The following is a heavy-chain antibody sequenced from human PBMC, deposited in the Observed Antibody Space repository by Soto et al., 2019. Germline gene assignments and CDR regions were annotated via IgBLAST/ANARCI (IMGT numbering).Heavy chain of an antibody. CDR3: ARDVLEYQLPSSPLFDY. Sequence: PGGSLRLSCAASGFTFSSYSMNWVRQAPGKGLEWVSYISSSSSTIYYADSVKGRFTISRDNAKNSLYLQMNSLRAEDTAVYYCARDVLEYQLPSSPLFDYWGQGTLVTVSS. CDR2: ISSSSSTI. D-gene: IGHD2-2*01. CDR1: GFTFSSYS. V-gene: IGHV3-48*01. J-gene: IGHJ4*02.